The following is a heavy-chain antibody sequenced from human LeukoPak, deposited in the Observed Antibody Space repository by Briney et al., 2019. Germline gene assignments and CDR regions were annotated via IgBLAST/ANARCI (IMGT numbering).Heavy chain of an antibody. D-gene: IGHD3-16*01. CDR2: ISWYGGST. Sequence: GGSLRLSCAASGFTFDDYAMHWGRQAPGKGLEWVSLISWYGGSTYYADSVRARFTLSRDNSKNTLYLQMGSLRAEDTALYYCARGPNYSFYMDVWGKGTTVTVSS. J-gene: IGHJ6*03. CDR3: ARGPNYSFYMDV. V-gene: IGHV3-43D*03. CDR1: GFTFDDYA.